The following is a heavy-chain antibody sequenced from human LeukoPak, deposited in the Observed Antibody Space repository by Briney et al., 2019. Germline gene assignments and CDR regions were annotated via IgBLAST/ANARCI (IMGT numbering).Heavy chain of an antibody. CDR1: GFTFDDYA. D-gene: IGHD5/OR15-5a*01. CDR2: ISWNSGSI. V-gene: IGHV3-9*01. CDR3: AKDRLSRDFDY. J-gene: IGHJ4*02. Sequence: GGSLRLSCAVFGFTFDDYAMHWVRQAPGKGLEWVSSISWNSGSIGYAGSVKGRFTISRDNSKNTLYLQMNSLRAEDTAVYYCAKDRLSRDFDYWGQGTLVTVSS.